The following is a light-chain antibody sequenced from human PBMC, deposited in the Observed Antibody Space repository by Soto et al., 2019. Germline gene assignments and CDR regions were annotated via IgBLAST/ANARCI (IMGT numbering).Light chain of an antibody. J-gene: IGLJ3*02. CDR2: EVT. CDR1: SVDINY. V-gene: IGLV2-8*01. Sequence: QSALTQPPSASGSRGQSVTISCTGTSVDINYVSWFQQHPGNAPKLIICEVTKRPSGVPDRFSGSKSANPASLTVSGLQDDDEADYFCSLYAGSDIWVFGVGTKLTVL. CDR3: SLYAGSDIWV.